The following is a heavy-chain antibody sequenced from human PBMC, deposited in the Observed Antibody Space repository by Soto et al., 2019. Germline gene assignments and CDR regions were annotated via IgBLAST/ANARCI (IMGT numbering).Heavy chain of an antibody. Sequence: ASVKVSCKASGYTFTSYAMHWVRQAPGQRLEWMGWINAGNGNTNYSQKFQGRVTITRDTSASAAYMELSSLRSEDTAVYYCARDLELGYRSGGSCYAYYYYYGMEVWRQGTTV. CDR3: ARDLELGYRSGGSCYAYYYYYGMEV. D-gene: IGHD2-15*01. CDR1: GYTFTSYA. J-gene: IGHJ6*01. V-gene: IGHV1-3*01. CDR2: INAGNGNT.